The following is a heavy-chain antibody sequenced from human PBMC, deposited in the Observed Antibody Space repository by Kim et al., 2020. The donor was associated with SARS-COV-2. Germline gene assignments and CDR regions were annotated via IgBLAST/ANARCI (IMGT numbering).Heavy chain of an antibody. CDR2: IKSKTDGGTT. D-gene: IGHD6-19*01. CDR3: TTDFSSGWYFSGYYYYGMDV. CDR1: GFTFSNAW. V-gene: IGHV3-15*01. J-gene: IGHJ6*02. Sequence: GGSLRLSCAASGFTFSNAWMSWVRQAPGKGLEWVGRIKSKTDGGTTDYAAPVKGRFTISRDDSKNTLYLQMNSLKTEDTAVYYCTTDFSSGWYFSGYYYYGMDVWGQGTTVTVSS.